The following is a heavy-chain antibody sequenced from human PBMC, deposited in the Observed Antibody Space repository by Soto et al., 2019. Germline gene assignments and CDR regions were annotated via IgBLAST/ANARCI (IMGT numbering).Heavy chain of an antibody. CDR3: ARSIISAGTLSYYYGMDV. CDR2: ITLYNGNT. CDR1: GYTFTCCS. D-gene: IGHD6-13*01. J-gene: IGHJ6*02. V-gene: IGHV1-45*02. Sequence: SVKVSCKASGYTFTCCSLHWLQQAPGQGLERMRWITLYNGNTNYAKKFQGRVTITTDMSTRTAYMELSSLRSEDTAVYYCARSIISAGTLSYYYGMDVWGQGTTVTVSS.